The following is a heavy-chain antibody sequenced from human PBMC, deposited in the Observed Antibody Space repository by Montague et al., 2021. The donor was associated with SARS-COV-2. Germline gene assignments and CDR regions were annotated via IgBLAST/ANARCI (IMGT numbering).Heavy chain of an antibody. V-gene: IGHV4-4*07. CDR1: GGSINYYY. CDR2: IYSSGNT. D-gene: IGHD6-13*01. Sequence: SETLSLTCTVSGGSINYYYWHWLRQSAGKGLEWIVRIYSSGNTNSNPSLESRVIMSVDSSQNQFSLKLNSVTAADTAAYYCARGDHPTTASWYFLDSWGQGALVTVSS. J-gene: IGHJ4*02. CDR3: ARGDHPTTASWYFLDS.